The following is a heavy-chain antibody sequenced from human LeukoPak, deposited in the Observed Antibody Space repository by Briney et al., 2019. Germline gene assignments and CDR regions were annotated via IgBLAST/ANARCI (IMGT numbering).Heavy chain of an antibody. J-gene: IGHJ6*03. V-gene: IGHV4-39*07. CDR2: IYYSGSS. CDR3: ARGRSSMVRGYYYYMDV. CDR1: GGSISSSFYY. D-gene: IGHD3-10*01. Sequence: PSETLSLTCTVSGGSISSSFYYWGWIRQPPGKGLEWIGSIYYSGSSYYNPSLKSRVTISVDTSKNQFSLKLSSVTAADTAVYYCARGRSSMVRGYYYYMDVWGKGTTVTISS.